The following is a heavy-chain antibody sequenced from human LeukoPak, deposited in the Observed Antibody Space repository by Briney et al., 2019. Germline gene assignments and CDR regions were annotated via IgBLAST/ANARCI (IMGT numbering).Heavy chain of an antibody. Sequence: EASVKVSCKAPGCTFSSYAISWVRQAPGQGLEWMGGIIPIFGTANYAQKFQGRVTITADESTSTAYMELSSLRSEDTAVYYCAREGIAAAQGFDYWGQGTLVTVSS. V-gene: IGHV1-69*01. D-gene: IGHD6-13*01. CDR3: AREGIAAAQGFDY. CDR1: GCTFSSYA. J-gene: IGHJ4*02. CDR2: IIPIFGTA.